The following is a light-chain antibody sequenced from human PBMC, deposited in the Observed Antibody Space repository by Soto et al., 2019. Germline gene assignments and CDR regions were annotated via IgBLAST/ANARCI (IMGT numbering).Light chain of an antibody. CDR3: QQYHNWPPVT. Sequence: EIVMTQSPATLSVSPGERATLSCRASQSVSSNFAWYQQKPGQAPRLLIYGASTRATGIPARFSGSGSGTEFTLTISSLQSEDFAIVYCQQYHNWPPVTFGGGTKVEIK. J-gene: IGKJ4*01. CDR2: GAS. CDR1: QSVSSN. V-gene: IGKV3-15*01.